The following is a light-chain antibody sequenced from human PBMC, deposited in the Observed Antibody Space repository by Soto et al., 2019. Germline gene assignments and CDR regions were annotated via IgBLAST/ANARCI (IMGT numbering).Light chain of an antibody. Sequence: QSALTQPASVSGSPGQSITISCTGTSSDVGAYNYVSWYQHHPGKAPKLMIYEVSNRPSGISNRFSGSKSGNTASLTISGLQAEDEADYYCSSYTPSTTSTFGGGTKLTVL. CDR1: SSDVGAYNY. CDR3: SSYTPSTTST. CDR2: EVS. V-gene: IGLV2-14*01. J-gene: IGLJ2*01.